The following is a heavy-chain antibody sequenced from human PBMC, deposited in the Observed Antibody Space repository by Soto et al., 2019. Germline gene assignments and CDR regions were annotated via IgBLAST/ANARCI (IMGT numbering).Heavy chain of an antibody. CDR2: ISSSSSYI. V-gene: IGHV3-21*01. J-gene: IGHJ4*02. D-gene: IGHD4-4*01. Sequence: EVQLVESGGGLVKPGGSLRLSCAASGFTFSSYSMNWVRQAPGKGLEWVSSISSSSSYIYYADSVKGRFTISRDNAKNSLYLQMNSLRAEDTAMYYCASGNSAVDYWGQGTLVTVSS. CDR1: GFTFSSYS. CDR3: ASGNSAVDY.